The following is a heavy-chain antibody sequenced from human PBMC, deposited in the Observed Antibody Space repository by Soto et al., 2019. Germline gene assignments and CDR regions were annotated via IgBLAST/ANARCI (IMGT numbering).Heavy chain of an antibody. CDR1: GSTFSRKW. J-gene: IGHJ6*03. Sequence: EVQLVESGGGLVQPGGSLRLSCAASGSTFSRKWMHWVRQAPGKGLVWASRIKGDGIETTYADSVKGRFTISRDNARNTLYLQMNSLSAEDTAVYYCSMGGDFVSYMDVWGKGTTVTVSS. CDR3: SMGGDFVSYMDV. CDR2: IKGDGIET. V-gene: IGHV3-74*01. D-gene: IGHD2-21*02.